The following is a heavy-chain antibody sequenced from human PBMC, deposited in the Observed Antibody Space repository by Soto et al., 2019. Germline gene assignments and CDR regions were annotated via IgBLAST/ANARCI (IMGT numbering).Heavy chain of an antibody. Sequence: LLGGSLRLSCAASGFTFSSYGMHWVRQAPGKGLEWVAVIWYDGSNKYYADSVKGRFTISRDNSKNTLYLQMNSLRAEDTAVYYCARSRRLPIVATILKGYSSGWYFLLGAFDIWGQGTMVTVSS. CDR2: IWYDGSNK. D-gene: IGHD6-19*01. CDR1: GFTFSSYG. J-gene: IGHJ3*02. CDR3: ARSRRLPIVATILKGYSSGWYFLLGAFDI. V-gene: IGHV3-33*01.